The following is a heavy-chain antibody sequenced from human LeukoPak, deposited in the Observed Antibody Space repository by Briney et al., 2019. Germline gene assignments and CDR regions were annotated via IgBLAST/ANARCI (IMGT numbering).Heavy chain of an antibody. J-gene: IGHJ4*02. Sequence: GGSLRLSCAASGFTVSSNYMSWVRQAPGKGLEWVSVIYSGGSTYYADSVKGRFTISRDNSKNTLYLQMNSLRAEDTAVYYCAKGELLSSHFDYWGQGTLVTVSS. CDR2: IYSGGST. CDR1: GFTVSSNY. D-gene: IGHD3-10*01. V-gene: IGHV3-66*01. CDR3: AKGELLSSHFDY.